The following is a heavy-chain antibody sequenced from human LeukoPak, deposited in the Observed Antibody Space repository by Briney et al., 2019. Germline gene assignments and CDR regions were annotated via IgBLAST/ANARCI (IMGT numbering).Heavy chain of an antibody. CDR1: GYTLTELS. J-gene: IGHJ4*02. D-gene: IGHD2-2*01. CDR2: FDLEDGET. Sequence: ASVKVSCKVSGYTLTELSMHWVRQAPGRGLEWMGGFDLEDGETIYAQKFQGRVTMTEDTSTDRAFMGRSSLRSEDTAVYYCCHGQLLSRAFDYWGQGTLVTVSS. CDR3: CHGQLLSRAFDY. V-gene: IGHV1-24*01.